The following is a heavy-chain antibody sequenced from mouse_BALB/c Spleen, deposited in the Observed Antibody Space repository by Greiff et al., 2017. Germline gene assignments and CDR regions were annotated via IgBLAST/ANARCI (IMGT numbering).Heavy chain of an antibody. CDR2: INPYNGDT. CDR3: ARGYYGSRGDWFAY. V-gene: IGHV1-20*02. Sequence: VQLQQPGAELVKPGASVKLSCKASGYTFTSYYMYWVKQRPGQGLEWIGRINPYNGDTFYNQKFKGKATLTVDKSSSTAHMELRSLASEDSAVYYCARGYYGSRGDWFAYWGQGTLVTVSA. CDR1: GYTFTSYY. D-gene: IGHD1-1*01. J-gene: IGHJ3*01.